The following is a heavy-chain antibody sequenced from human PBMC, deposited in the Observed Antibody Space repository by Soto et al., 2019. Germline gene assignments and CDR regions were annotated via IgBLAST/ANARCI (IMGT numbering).Heavy chain of an antibody. Sequence: QVQLVESGGGVVQPGRSLRLSCAASGFTFSSYGMHWVRKAPGKGLEWGAVISYEGRNKYYAESVKDRFTSSRDNSKNTLYLEMNSLRAEDTAVYYGAKDQLSGVRGVITYYSGMDGWGQGTRVTVSS. V-gene: IGHV3-30*18. J-gene: IGHJ6*02. CDR3: AKDQLSGVRGVITYYSGMDG. CDR1: GFTFSSYG. CDR2: ISYEGRNK. D-gene: IGHD3-10*01.